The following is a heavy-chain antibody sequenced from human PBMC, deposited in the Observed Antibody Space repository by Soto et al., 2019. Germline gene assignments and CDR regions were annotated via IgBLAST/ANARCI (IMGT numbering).Heavy chain of an antibody. CDR3: ARNGVCYSAGCSIDYGMDV. D-gene: IGHD2-8*01. J-gene: IGHJ6*02. CDR1: GFTVSSNY. CDR2: IYSGGST. V-gene: IGHV3-53*01. Sequence: EVQLVESGGGLIQPGGSLRLSCAASGFTVSSNYMSWVRQAPGKGLEWVSVIYSGGSTYYADSVKGRFTISRDNSKNTLYLQMNSLRAEDTAVYYCARNGVCYSAGCSIDYGMDVWGQGTTVTVSS.